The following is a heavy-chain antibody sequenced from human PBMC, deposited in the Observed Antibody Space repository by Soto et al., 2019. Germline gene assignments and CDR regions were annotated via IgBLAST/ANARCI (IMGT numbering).Heavy chain of an antibody. J-gene: IGHJ5*02. CDR3: AWLLRYLWGNWFDP. Sequence: QVQLVQSGAEVKKPGASVKVSCKASGYTFTSYAMHWVRQAPGQRLEWMGWINAGNGNTKYSQKFQGRVTITRDTSASTAYMELSSLRSEDTAVYYCAWLLRYLWGNWFDPWGQGTLVTVSS. CDR2: INAGNGNT. V-gene: IGHV1-3*01. D-gene: IGHD3-9*01. CDR1: GYTFTSYA.